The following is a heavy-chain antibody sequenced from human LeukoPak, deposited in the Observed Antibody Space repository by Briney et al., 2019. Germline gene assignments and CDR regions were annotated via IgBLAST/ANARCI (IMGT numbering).Heavy chain of an antibody. D-gene: IGHD3-10*01. CDR3: ARDLVTMVRGVLRANWFDP. CDR1: GYSISSGYY. CDR2: IYHSGST. J-gene: IGHJ5*02. Sequence: SETLSLTCAVSGYSISSGYYWGWIRQPPGKGLEWIGSIYHSGSTYYSPSLKSRVTISVDTSKNQFSLKLSSVTAADTAVYYCARDLVTMVRGVLRANWFDPWGQGTLVTVSS. V-gene: IGHV4-38-2*02.